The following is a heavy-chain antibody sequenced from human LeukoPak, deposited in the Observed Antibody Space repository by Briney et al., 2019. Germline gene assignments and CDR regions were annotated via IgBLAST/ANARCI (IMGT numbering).Heavy chain of an antibody. CDR1: GGSISSYY. Sequence: SETLSLTCTVSGGSISSYYWSWIRQPPGKGLEWIGYIYYSGSTNYNPSLKSRVTISLDTSKSQFSLKLSSVTAADTAVYYCARGKYDSGGYYLDYWGQGTLVTVSS. CDR3: ARGKYDSGGYYLDY. J-gene: IGHJ4*02. CDR2: IYYSGST. D-gene: IGHD3-22*01. V-gene: IGHV4-59*01.